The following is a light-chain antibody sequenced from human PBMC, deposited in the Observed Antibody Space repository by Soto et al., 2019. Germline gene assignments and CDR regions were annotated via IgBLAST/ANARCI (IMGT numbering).Light chain of an antibody. J-gene: IGKJ1*01. CDR2: AAS. V-gene: IGKV1-5*03. CDR1: QSIRGW. Sequence: DIQMTQSPSTLSASVGDRVTITCRASQSIRGWLAWLQQQPGKAPKLLIYAASNLESAVPSRFSGSGSGPEFTLTINVPQPDDFATYYGQQYTTYPWTFGQGTKVEI. CDR3: QQYTTYPWT.